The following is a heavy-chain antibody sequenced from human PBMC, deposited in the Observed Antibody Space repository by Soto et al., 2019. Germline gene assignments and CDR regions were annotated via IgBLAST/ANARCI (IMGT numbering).Heavy chain of an antibody. V-gene: IGHV4-31*03. CDR3: AGAVSDFDVRRYRTSYFDQ. Sequence: SETLSLTCTVSGASVSTGVYYWTWIRQHPGKGLEWIGYIDNSGATYYNPSLTGRVGISVDTSKNQFSLNLQSLTAADTAFYYCAGAVSDFDVRRYRTSYFDQWGHGTLVTVYS. D-gene: IGHD3-10*02. CDR1: GASVSTGVYY. CDR2: IDNSGAT. J-gene: IGHJ4*01.